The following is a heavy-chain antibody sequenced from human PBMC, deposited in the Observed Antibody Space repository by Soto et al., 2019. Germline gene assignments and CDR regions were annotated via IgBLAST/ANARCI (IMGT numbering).Heavy chain of an antibody. D-gene: IGHD3-22*01. CDR1: GYTFTSYG. Sequence: ASVKVSCKASGYTFTSYGISWVRQAPGQGLEWMGWISAYNGNTNYAQRFQGRVTMTEDTSTDTAYMELSSLRSEDTAVYYCATSSYDSSGQIDYWGQGTLVTVS. V-gene: IGHV1-18*01. J-gene: IGHJ4*02. CDR3: ATSSYDSSGQIDY. CDR2: ISAYNGNT.